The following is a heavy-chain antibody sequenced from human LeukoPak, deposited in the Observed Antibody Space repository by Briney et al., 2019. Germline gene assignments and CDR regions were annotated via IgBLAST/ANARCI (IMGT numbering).Heavy chain of an antibody. CDR2: INPNSGGT. Sequence: GASVKVSCKASGYTFTGYYMHWVRQAPGQGLEWMGWINPNSGGTNYAQKFQGRVTMTRDTSISTAYMELSRLRSDDTAVYYCGTLAVAVNDAFDIWGQGTMVTVSS. D-gene: IGHD6-19*01. CDR1: GYTFTGYY. V-gene: IGHV1-2*02. J-gene: IGHJ3*02. CDR3: GTLAVAVNDAFDI.